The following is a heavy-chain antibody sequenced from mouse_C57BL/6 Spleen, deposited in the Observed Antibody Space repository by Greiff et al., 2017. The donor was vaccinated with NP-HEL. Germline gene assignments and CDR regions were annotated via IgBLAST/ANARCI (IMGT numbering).Heavy chain of an antibody. CDR2: IDPSDSET. CDR3: ARMGDYDSYYFDY. J-gene: IGHJ2*01. D-gene: IGHD2-4*01. Sequence: QVQLQQPGAELVRPGSSVKLSCKASGYTFTSYWMHWVKQRPIQGLEWIGNIDPSDSETHYNQKFKDKATLTVDKSSSTAYMQLSSLTSEDSAVYYCARMGDYDSYYFDYWGKGTTLTVSS. V-gene: IGHV1-52*01. CDR1: GYTFTSYW.